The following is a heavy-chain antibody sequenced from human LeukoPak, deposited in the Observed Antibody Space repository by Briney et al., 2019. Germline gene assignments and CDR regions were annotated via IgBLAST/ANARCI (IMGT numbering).Heavy chain of an antibody. CDR1: GYTFASSW. D-gene: IGHD1-26*01. CDR3: ARHLLGEAYFMDY. Sequence: GESLKISCKASGYTFASSWIGWVRQMPGKGLEWMGIIYPGDPDTRYSPSFADQVTISADKSINTAYLQWSSLKASDTAMYYCARHLLGEAYFMDYWGQGTLVTVSS. J-gene: IGHJ4*02. V-gene: IGHV5-51*01. CDR2: IYPGDPDT.